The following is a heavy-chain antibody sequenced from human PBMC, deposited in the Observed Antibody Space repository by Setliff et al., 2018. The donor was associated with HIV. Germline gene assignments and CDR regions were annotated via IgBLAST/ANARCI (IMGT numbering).Heavy chain of an antibody. Sequence: KTSETLSLTCAVSGYSISNGYYWGWLRQSPGKGLEWIGSMFHSGNTHYNPSLESRVSMSVDTSTNQVSLQLSSVTAADTAVYYCARGKSGSYGAYDMWGQGTMVTVSS. CDR2: MFHSGNT. D-gene: IGHD3-10*01. CDR3: ARGKSGSYGAYDM. CDR1: GYSISNGYY. J-gene: IGHJ3*02. V-gene: IGHV4-38-2*01.